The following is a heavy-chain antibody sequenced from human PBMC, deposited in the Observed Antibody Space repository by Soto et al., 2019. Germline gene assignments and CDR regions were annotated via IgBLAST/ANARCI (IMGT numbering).Heavy chain of an antibody. D-gene: IGHD3-10*01. J-gene: IGHJ4*02. CDR1: GYTFTSYG. CDR2: ISAYNGNT. V-gene: IGHV1-18*04. CDR3: ARAFAYGSVSPPNPFVS. Sequence: QVQLVQSGAEVKKPGASVKVSCKASGYTFTSYGISWVRQAPGQGLEWMGWISAYNGNTNYAQKFQGRVTMTTDTYTSTAYMELMSRGADDTAWYYCARAFAYGSVSPPNPFVSWGQGTLVTVSS.